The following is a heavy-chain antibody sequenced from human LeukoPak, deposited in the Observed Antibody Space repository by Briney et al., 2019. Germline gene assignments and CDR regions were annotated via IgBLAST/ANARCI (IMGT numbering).Heavy chain of an antibody. CDR3: ARVICSGGTCHCNY. J-gene: IGHJ4*02. CDR1: GGSISTNTYY. Sequence: SETLSLTCTVSGGSISTNTYYWGWIRQPPGKGLEWIGSIYSSGSTYYNPSLKSRVAISVDTSKNQLSLKLTSVTVADTAVYYCARVICSGGTCHCNYWGQGTLVTVSS. D-gene: IGHD2-15*01. CDR2: IYSSGST. V-gene: IGHV4-39*01.